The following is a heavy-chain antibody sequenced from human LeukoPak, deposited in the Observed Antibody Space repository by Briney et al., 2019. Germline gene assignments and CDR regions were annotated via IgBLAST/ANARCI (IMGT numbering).Heavy chain of an antibody. V-gene: IGHV3-33*06. D-gene: IGHD3-9*01. CDR3: AKELRYFDWLLTDYYYYMDV. CDR2: IWYDGSNK. Sequence: PGRSLRLSCAASGFTFSSYGMPWVRQAPGKGLEWVAVIWYDGSNKYYADSVKGRFTISRDNSKNTLYLQMNSLRAEDTAVYYCAKELRYFDWLLTDYYYYMDVWGKGTTVTVSS. CDR1: GFTFSSYG. J-gene: IGHJ6*03.